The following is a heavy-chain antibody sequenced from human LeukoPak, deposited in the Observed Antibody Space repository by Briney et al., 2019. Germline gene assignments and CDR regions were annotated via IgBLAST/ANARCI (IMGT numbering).Heavy chain of an antibody. CDR2: ISSSGSTI. J-gene: IGHJ4*02. V-gene: IGHV3-48*03. CDR1: GFTFSSYE. D-gene: IGHD3-22*01. CDR3: ANQYYYDSSGYYTTPFDY. Sequence: GGSLRLSCAASGFTFSSYEMNWVRQAPGKGLEWVSYISSSGSTIYYADSVKGRFTISRDNAKNSLYLQMNSLRAEDTAVYYCANQYYYDSSGYYTTPFDYWGQGTLVTVSS.